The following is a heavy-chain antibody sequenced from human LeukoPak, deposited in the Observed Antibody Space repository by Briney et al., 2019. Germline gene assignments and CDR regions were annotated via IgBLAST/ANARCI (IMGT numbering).Heavy chain of an antibody. CDR1: GGSISSGSHY. V-gene: IGHV4-61*02. Sequence: PSQTLSLTCTVSGGSISSGSHYWSWIRQPAGKGLEWIGRIYASGSTNYIPSLQSRVTISVDTSKNQFSLNLSSVTAADTAVYYCARSKADWYFDLWGRGTLVTVSS. CDR2: IYASGST. J-gene: IGHJ2*01. CDR3: ARSKADWYFDL.